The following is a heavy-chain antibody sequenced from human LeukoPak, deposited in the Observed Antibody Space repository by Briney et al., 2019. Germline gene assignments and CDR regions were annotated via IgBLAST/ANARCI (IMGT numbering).Heavy chain of an antibody. V-gene: IGHV3-23*01. CDR1: GFAIKSQA. Sequence: PGGSLRLSCTASGFAIKSQAMSWVRQAPGKGLEWVSAISSVGDGLYAESVKGRLSISRDDSRNTVFLRLNRLRAEDTAVYFCANLYGEENKEWGQGTLVTVSS. CDR2: ISSVGDG. CDR3: ANLYGEENKE. J-gene: IGHJ4*02. D-gene: IGHD4-17*01.